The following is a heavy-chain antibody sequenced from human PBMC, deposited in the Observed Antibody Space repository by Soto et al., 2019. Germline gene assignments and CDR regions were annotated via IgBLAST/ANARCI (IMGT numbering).Heavy chain of an antibody. D-gene: IGHD6-6*01. V-gene: IGHV3-48*01. Sequence: HPGGSLRLSCAASGFTFSSYSMNWVRQAPGKGLEWVSYISSSSSTIYYADSVKGRFTISRDNAKNSLYLQMNSLRAEDTAVYYCARSEQLGPGGHDAFDIWGQGTMVTVSS. CDR3: ARSEQLGPGGHDAFDI. CDR2: ISSSSSTI. CDR1: GFTFSSYS. J-gene: IGHJ3*02.